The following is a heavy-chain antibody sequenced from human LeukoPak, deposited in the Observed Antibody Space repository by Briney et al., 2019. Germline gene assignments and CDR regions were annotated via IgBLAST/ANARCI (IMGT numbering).Heavy chain of an antibody. CDR3: ARVGLVVVSDY. CDR2: ISSSGSTI. D-gene: IGHD3-22*01. V-gene: IGHV3-48*03. CDR1: GFTVSSNY. J-gene: IGHJ4*02. Sequence: QPGGSLLLSCAASGFTVSSNYINWVRQAPGKGMEWVSYISSSGSTIYYADSVKGRFTISRNNAKNSLYLQMNSLRAEDTAVYYCARVGLVVVSDYSGQGTLVTVSS.